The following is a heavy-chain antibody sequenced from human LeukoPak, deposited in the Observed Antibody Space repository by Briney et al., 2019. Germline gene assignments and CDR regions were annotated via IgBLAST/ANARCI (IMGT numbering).Heavy chain of an antibody. CDR2: XXPSGGST. CDR3: ARAVLTGYYTPDFDY. D-gene: IGHD3-9*01. J-gene: IGHJ4*02. Sequence: ASVKVSCKASGYTFTSYYMHWVRQAPGQGLEWXXXXXPSGGSTSYAQKFQGRVTMTRDTSTSTVYMELSSLRSEDTAVYYCARAVLTGYYTPDFDYWGQGTLVTVSS. V-gene: IGHV1-46*01. CDR1: GYTFTSYY.